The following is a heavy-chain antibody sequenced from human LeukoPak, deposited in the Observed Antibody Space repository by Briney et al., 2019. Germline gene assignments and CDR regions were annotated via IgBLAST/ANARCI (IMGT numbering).Heavy chain of an antibody. CDR1: GYTFTSYG. V-gene: IGHV1-18*01. J-gene: IGHJ4*02. CDR3: ARVTGGYFDWLADY. CDR2: ISAYNGNT. D-gene: IGHD3-9*01. Sequence: ASVRVSCKASGYTFTSYGISWVRQAPGQGLEWMGWISAYNGNTNYAQKLQGRVTMTTDTSTSTAYMELRSLRSDDTAVYYCARVTGGYFDWLADYWGQGTLVTVSS.